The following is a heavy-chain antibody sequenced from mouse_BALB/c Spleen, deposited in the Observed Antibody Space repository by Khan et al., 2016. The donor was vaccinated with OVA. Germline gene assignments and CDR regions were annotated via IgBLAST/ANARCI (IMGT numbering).Heavy chain of an antibody. V-gene: IGHV2-6-7*01. CDR1: GFSLTDYG. D-gene: IGHD1-2*01. Sequence: VQLQESGPGLVAPSQNLSITCTVSGFSLTDYGVNWVRQPPGKGLEWLGMIWGDGSTDYNSALKSRLSISKDNSKSQVFLKMNSLQTDDTARFYVGRELRPGGFTYWGQGNLVTGSA. CDR3: GRELRPGGFTY. J-gene: IGHJ3*01. CDR2: IWGDGST.